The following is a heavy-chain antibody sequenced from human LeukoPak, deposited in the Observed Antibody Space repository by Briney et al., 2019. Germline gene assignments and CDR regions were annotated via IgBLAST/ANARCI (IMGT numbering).Heavy chain of an antibody. CDR1: GGSISSGGYS. CDR3: AREGRSYGYPDY. J-gene: IGHJ4*02. V-gene: IGHV4-30-2*01. CDR2: IYHSGST. D-gene: IGHD5-18*01. Sequence: PSQTLSLTCVVSGGSISSGGYSWSWIRQPPGKGLEWIGYIYHSGSTYYNPSLKSRVTISVDRSKNQFSLKLSSVTAADTAVYYCAREGRSYGYPDYWGQGTLVTVSS.